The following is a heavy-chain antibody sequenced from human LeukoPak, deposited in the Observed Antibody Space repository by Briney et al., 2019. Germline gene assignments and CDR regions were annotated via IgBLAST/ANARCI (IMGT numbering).Heavy chain of an antibody. CDR3: TRGFSGELDV. CDR2: ISTYNGNT. J-gene: IGHJ6*04. V-gene: IGHV1-18*01. CDR1: GYTFSSYG. D-gene: IGHD3-10*01. Sequence: ASVKVSCNASGYTFSSYGISWVRQAPGQGLEWMGWISTYNGNTDYAQKLQDRVSLTTDPSTTTAYMEVRSLRSDDTAVYYCTRGFSGELDVWGKGTTVTISS.